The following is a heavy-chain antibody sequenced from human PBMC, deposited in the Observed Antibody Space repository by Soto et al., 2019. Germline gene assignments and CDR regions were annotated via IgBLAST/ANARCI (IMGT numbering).Heavy chain of an antibody. CDR1: GFTFSSYA. D-gene: IGHD5-12*01. V-gene: IGHV3-23*01. CDR2: ISGSGGST. J-gene: IGHJ6*03. Sequence: EVQLLESGGGLVQPGGSLRLSCAASGFTFSSYAMSWVRQAPGKGLEWVSAISGSGGSTYYAASGKGRFTISRDNSKNTLYLQRNSLRAEDPAVYYCAKSGWESSAIVATMVEWAYYYYYYYMDVWGKGTTVTVSS. CDR3: AKSGWESSAIVATMVEWAYYYYYYYMDV.